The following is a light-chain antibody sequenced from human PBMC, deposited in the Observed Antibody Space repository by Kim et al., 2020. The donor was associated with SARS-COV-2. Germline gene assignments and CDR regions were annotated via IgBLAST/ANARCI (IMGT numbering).Light chain of an antibody. V-gene: IGKV3-20*01. Sequence: TPGERATRSCRASQSFSSNYLVWYQQKPGQAPRLRIYGASNRATGIPDRFSGSGSGTDFTLTISRLEPEYFAVYYCQQYSSPLFTFGPGTKVDIK. CDR2: GAS. CDR1: QSFSSNY. CDR3: QQYSSPLFT. J-gene: IGKJ3*01.